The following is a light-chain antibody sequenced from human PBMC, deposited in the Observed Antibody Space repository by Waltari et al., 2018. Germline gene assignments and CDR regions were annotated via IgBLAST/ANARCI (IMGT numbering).Light chain of an antibody. CDR1: SSDIGPYNH. V-gene: IGLV2-8*01. Sequence: QSALTQPPSASWSPGQSVTIPCTGTSSDIGPYNHVSWYQHHPGKAPTLIIYEVIKRPSGVPPRFSGSKSGNTASLTVSELQAEDEADYYCSSYAGSNGVLFGGGTKVTVL. CDR3: SSYAGSNGVL. CDR2: EVI. J-gene: IGLJ2*01.